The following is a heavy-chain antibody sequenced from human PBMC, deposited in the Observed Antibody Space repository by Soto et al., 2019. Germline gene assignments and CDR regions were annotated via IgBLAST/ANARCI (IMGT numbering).Heavy chain of an antibody. V-gene: IGHV1-69*02. CDR3: ATSYGSGYRAFDY. CDR1: GDTFAFYS. J-gene: IGHJ4*02. CDR2: INPILSMS. D-gene: IGHD3-10*01. Sequence: QVQLVQSGAEVKRPGSLVEVSCKASGDTFAFYSINWVRQAPGLGLEWMGRINPILSMSNYAQRFQGRVTMTADKSTSTAYMVLNSLRSEDTAMYYCATSYGSGYRAFDYWGQGALVTVSS.